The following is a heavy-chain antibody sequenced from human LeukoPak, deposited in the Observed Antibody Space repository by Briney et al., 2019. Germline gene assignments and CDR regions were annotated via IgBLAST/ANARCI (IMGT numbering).Heavy chain of an antibody. CDR2: IKSSTDDGTT. CDR1: GFTFTRAW. V-gene: IGHV3-15*01. CDR3: TTVLIGYCSSSSCYAGDF. J-gene: IGHJ4*02. Sequence: KAGGSLRLSCAASGFTFTRAWMSWVRQAPGKGLEWVGRIKSSTDDGTTDYAAPVKGRFTISRDDSKATVYLQMNSLNTEDTAVYYCTTVLIGYCSSSSCYAGDFWGQGALVIASS. D-gene: IGHD2-2*01.